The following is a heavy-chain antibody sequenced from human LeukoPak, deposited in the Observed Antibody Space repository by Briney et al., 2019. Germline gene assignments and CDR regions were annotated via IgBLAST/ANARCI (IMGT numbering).Heavy chain of an antibody. Sequence: SETLFLTCTVSGGSISSYYWSWIRQPPGKGLEWIGYIHYSGSTNYNPSLKSRVTISVDTSKNRFSLKLSSVTAADTAVYYCARDVAVAGSDYYYGMDVWGKGTTVTVSS. J-gene: IGHJ6*04. CDR3: ARDVAVAGSDYYYGMDV. CDR2: IHYSGST. D-gene: IGHD6-19*01. CDR1: GGSISSYY. V-gene: IGHV4-59*01.